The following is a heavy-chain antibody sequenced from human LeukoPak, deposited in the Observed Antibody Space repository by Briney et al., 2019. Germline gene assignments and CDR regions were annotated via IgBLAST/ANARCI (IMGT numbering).Heavy chain of an antibody. CDR2: IKQDGSEK. V-gene: IGHV3-7*01. J-gene: IGHJ4*02. Sequence: GGSLRLSCAASGFTFSSYWMSWVRQAPGKGRVWVANIKQDGSEKYYVDSVKGRFTISRDNAKNSLYLQMNSLRAEDTAVYYCASGYCSSGRCYGDYWGQGTLVTVSS. CDR3: ASGYCSSGRCYGDY. CDR1: GFTFSSYW. D-gene: IGHD2-15*01.